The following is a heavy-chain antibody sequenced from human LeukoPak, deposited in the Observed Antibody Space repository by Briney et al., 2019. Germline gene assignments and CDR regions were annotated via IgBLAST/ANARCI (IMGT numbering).Heavy chain of an antibody. CDR3: ARDREQLVGWYFDL. V-gene: IGHV1-69*13. CDR1: GGTFSSYA. J-gene: IGHJ2*01. Sequence: ASVKVSCKASGGTFSSYAISWVRQAPGQGLEWMGGIIPIFGTANYAQKFQGRVTITADESTSTAYMELSSLRSEDTAVYYCARDREQLVGWYFDLWGRGTLVTVSS. D-gene: IGHD6-13*01. CDR2: IIPIFGTA.